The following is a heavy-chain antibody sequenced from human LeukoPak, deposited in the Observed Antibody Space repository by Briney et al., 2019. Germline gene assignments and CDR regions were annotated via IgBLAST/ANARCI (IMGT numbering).Heavy chain of an antibody. CDR3: AKDLDRIITTIRGVIVNGLDY. J-gene: IGHJ4*02. CDR2: ISGGGGST. D-gene: IGHD3-10*01. Sequence: GGSPRLSCAASGFTFSDYVLNWVRQAPGKGLEWVSGISGGGGSTYYTDSVKGRFTISRDNSKNTLHLQMNSLRAEDTAVYYCAKDLDRIITTIRGVIVNGLDYWGQGALVTVSS. V-gene: IGHV3-23*01. CDR1: GFTFSDYV.